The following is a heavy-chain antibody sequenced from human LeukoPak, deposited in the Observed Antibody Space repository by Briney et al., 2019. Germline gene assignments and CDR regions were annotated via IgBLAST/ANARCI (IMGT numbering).Heavy chain of an antibody. CDR1: GYTFTSYD. CDR2: MNPNSGST. Sequence: GASVKVSCKASGYTFTSYDINWVRQATGQGLEWMGWMNPNSGSTGYAQKFQGRVTMTRNTSISTAYMELSSLRSEDTAVYYCAGQRRSITTYYDFWSGYYYYGMDVWGQGTTVTVSS. D-gene: IGHD3-3*01. V-gene: IGHV1-8*01. CDR3: AGQRRSITTYYDFWSGYYYYGMDV. J-gene: IGHJ6*02.